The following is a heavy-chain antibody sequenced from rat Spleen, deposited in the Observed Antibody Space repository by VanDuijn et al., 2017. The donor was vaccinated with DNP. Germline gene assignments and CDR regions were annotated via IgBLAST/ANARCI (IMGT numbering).Heavy chain of an antibody. J-gene: IGHJ2*01. V-gene: IGHV3-1*01. D-gene: IGHD1-7*01. CDR3: ERWTRYFDY. CDR2: ISYSGIT. Sequence: EVQLQASGSGLVKPSQSLSLTCSVTGYSITSNYWGWIRKFPGNKLAYIGHISYSGITNYNPALKSRLSITRNPSKNHFFLHLNSVTTENTAPYCCERWTRYFDYWGQGVMVTVSS. CDR1: GYSITSNY.